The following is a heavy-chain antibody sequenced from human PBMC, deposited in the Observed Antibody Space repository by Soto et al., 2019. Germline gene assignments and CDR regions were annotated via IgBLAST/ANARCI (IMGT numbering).Heavy chain of an antibody. CDR1: GITFTNYW. CDR2: VDSDGRGT. Sequence: EVQLVESGGGSVQPGGSLRLSCVASGITFTNYWMHWVRQVPGKGLVWVARVDSDGRGTSYADFVKGRFTISRDNAKNTLYLRMNSLRVQDTAMYYCGTVFENWGQGIPVTVSS. J-gene: IGHJ4*02. CDR3: GTVFEN. V-gene: IGHV3-74*01.